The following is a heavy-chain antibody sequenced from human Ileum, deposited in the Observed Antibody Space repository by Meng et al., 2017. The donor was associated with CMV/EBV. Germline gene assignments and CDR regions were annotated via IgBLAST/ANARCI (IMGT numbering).Heavy chain of an antibody. CDR1: GGPMSDYY. J-gene: IGHJ4*02. CDR3: ASHRYAANYYSHY. D-gene: IGHD4/OR15-4a*01. Sequence: SETLSLTCTVSGGPMSDYYWTWIRQSPGKGLEWIGYVFYTGDYNYNPALESRVSMSVDTSKKQFSLNLSAVTAADTAVYYCASHRYAANYYSHYWALGMLVTSPQ. V-gene: IGHV4-59*13. CDR2: VFYTGDY.